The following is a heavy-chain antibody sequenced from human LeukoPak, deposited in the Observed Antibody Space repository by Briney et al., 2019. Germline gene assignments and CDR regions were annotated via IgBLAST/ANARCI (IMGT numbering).Heavy chain of an antibody. J-gene: IGHJ4*02. CDR3: ASSGPDKSYCGGDCYPASFDY. CDR1: GFTFSSYW. Sequence: PGGSLRLSCAASGFTFSSYWMSWVRQAPGKGLEWVANIKQDGSEKYYVDSVKGRFTISRDNAKNSLYLQMNSLRAEDTAVYYCASSGPDKSYCGGDCYPASFDYWGQGTLVTVSS. V-gene: IGHV3-7*01. D-gene: IGHD2-21*02. CDR2: IKQDGSEK.